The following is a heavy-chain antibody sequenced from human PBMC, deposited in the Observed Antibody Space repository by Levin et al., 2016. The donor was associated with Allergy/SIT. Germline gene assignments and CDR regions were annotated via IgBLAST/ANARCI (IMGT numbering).Heavy chain of an antibody. D-gene: IGHD5-18*01. J-gene: IGHJ6*02. V-gene: IGHV1-69*04. CDR3: ARGGGYNYGYLPYYYGMDV. CDR2: IIPILGIA. Sequence: WVRQAPGQGLEWMGRIIPILGIANYAQKFQGRVAITADKSTSTAYMELSSLRSEDTAVYYCARGGGYNYGYLPYYYGMDVWGQGTTVTVSS.